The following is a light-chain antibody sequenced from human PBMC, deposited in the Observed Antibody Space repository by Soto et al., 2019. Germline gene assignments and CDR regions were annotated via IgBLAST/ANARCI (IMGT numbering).Light chain of an antibody. Sequence: EIVMTQSPATLSVSPGERATLSCRASQSIGSTLAWYQQKPCQAPRLLIYDASTRATGIPVRFSGSGSGTEFPLTINSLQSEDFTVYYCQQYNNWPFAFGPGTKVDIK. CDR3: QQYNNWPFA. J-gene: IGKJ3*01. CDR2: DAS. V-gene: IGKV3-15*01. CDR1: QSIGST.